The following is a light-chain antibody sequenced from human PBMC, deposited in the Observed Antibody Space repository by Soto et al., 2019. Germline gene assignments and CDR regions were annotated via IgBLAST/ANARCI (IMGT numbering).Light chain of an antibody. CDR3: QQYNNWPST. CDR1: QSVSSN. CDR2: GAY. J-gene: IGKJ5*01. V-gene: IGKV3-15*01. Sequence: EIVMTQSPATLSVSPGERATLSCRASQSVSSNLAWYQQKPGQAHRLLIYGAYTRATGIQARFSGSGSGTEFTLTIRSLQSEDFAVYYCQQYNNWPSTFGQGTRLEIK.